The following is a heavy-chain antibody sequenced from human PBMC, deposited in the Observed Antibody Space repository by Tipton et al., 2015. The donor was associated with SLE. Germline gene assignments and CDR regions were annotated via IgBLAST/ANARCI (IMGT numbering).Heavy chain of an antibody. CDR2: INHSGST. Sequence: TLSLTCAVSGYSISSGYYWGWIRQPPGKGLEWIGEINHSGSTNYNPSLKSRLTISVDTSKNQFSLKLSSVTAADTAVYYCARDKKVVVITHDAFDIWGQGTMVTVSS. CDR3: ARDKKVVVITHDAFDI. CDR1: GYSISSGYY. J-gene: IGHJ3*02. V-gene: IGHV4-38-2*02. D-gene: IGHD3-22*01.